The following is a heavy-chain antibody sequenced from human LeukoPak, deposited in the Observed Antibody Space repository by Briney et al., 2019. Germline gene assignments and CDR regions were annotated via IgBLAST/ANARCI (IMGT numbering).Heavy chain of an antibody. CDR1: GSTFSSYS. D-gene: IGHD5-24*01. CDR3: ARDADGYGFDY. J-gene: IGHJ4*02. CDR2: ISSSSSYI. V-gene: IGHV3-21*01. Sequence: GGSLRLSCAASGSTFSSYSMNWVRQAPGKGLEWVSSISSSSSYIYYADSVKGRFTISRDNAKNSLYLQMNSLRAEDTAVYYCARDADGYGFDYWGQGTLVTVSS.